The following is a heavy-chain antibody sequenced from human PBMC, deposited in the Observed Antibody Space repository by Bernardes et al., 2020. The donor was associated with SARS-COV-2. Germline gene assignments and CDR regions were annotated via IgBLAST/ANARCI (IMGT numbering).Heavy chain of an antibody. J-gene: IGHJ4*02. CDR2: ISGRIGNT. Sequence: ASVKVSCKASGYTFTKYDISWVRQAPGQGLEWVGRISGRIGNTNYAQRLQGRVTMTTDTSTSTAYMELRSLRSDDTAVYYCARDRGQQLDLDYWGQGTLVTVSS. CDR3: ARDRGQQLDLDY. V-gene: IGHV1-18*01. D-gene: IGHD6-13*01. CDR1: GYTFTKYD.